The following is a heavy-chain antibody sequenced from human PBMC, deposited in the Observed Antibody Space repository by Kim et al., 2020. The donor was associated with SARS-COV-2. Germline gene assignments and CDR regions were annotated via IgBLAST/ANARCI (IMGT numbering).Heavy chain of an antibody. CDR2: ISYDGSNK. J-gene: IGHJ4*02. CDR3: ARDDSGSADYYFDY. V-gene: IGHV3-33*05. Sequence: GGSLRLSCAASGFTFSSYGMHWVRQAPGKGLEWVAVISYDGSNKYYADPVKGRFTISRDNSKDRLDLQMNSLRAEDPAVYYCARDDSGSADYYFDYWGQGTLAPVSS. CDR1: GFTFSSYG. D-gene: IGHD3-10*01.